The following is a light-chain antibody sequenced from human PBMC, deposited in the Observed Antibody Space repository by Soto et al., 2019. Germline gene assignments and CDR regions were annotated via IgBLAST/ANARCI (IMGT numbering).Light chain of an antibody. CDR1: SSDVGGYNY. CDR2: DVS. V-gene: IGLV2-11*01. J-gene: IGLJ2*01. Sequence: QSALTQPRSVSGSPGQSVTISCTGTSSDVGGYNYVSWYQQHPGKAPKLMIYDVSTRPSGVPDRFSGSKSGNTASLTISGLQDEDEADYYYSSYAGSNSVVFGGGTKVTVL. CDR3: SSYAGSNSVV.